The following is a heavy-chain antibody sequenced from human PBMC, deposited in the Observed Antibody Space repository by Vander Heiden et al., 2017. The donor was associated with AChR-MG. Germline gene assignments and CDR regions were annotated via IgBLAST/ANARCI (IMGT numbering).Heavy chain of an antibody. D-gene: IGHD1-26*01. CDR3: ATAFQWELLFFDY. CDR1: GFTFSSYA. Sequence: EVQLLESGGGLVQPGGSLRLSCAASGFTFSSYAMSWVRQAPGKGLEWVSAISGSGGSTYYADSVKGRFTISRDNSKNTLYLQMNSLRAEDTAVYYCATAFQWELLFFDYWGQGTLVTVSS. CDR2: ISGSGGST. J-gene: IGHJ4*02. V-gene: IGHV3-23*01.